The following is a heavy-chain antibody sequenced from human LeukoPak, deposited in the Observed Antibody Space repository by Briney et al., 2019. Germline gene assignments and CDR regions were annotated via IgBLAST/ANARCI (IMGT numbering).Heavy chain of an antibody. J-gene: IGHJ2*01. CDR1: GGSISSGSYY. CDR3: ARDSGWYAWYFDL. D-gene: IGHD6-19*01. V-gene: IGHV4-61*02. CDR2: IYTSGST. Sequence: PSETLSLTCTVSGGSISSGSYYWSGIRQPAGKGLEWIGRIYTSGSTNYNPSRKSRFTISVDTSKNQFSLKLSSVTAADTAVYYCARDSGWYAWYFDLWGRGTLVTVSS.